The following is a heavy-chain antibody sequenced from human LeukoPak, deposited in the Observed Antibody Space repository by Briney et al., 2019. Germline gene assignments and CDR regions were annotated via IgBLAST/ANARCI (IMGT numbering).Heavy chain of an antibody. Sequence: ASETLSLTCTVSGGSISNYYWTWIRQPAGKGLEWIGRIYTSGGTNYNPSLKSRVTMSVDTSTNQFSLKLSSVTAADTAMYYCARAAEYSSGWYPFDFWGQGILVTVSA. V-gene: IGHV4-4*07. CDR3: ARAAEYSSGWYPFDF. CDR2: IYTSGGT. CDR1: GGSISNYY. D-gene: IGHD6-19*01. J-gene: IGHJ4*02.